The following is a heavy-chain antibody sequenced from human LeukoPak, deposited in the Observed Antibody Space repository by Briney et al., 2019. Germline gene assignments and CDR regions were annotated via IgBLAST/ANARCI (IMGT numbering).Heavy chain of an antibody. CDR3: ARDGGVTVTSHPYYYYYMDV. J-gene: IGHJ6*03. V-gene: IGHV1-69*05. D-gene: IGHD4-17*01. CDR1: GGTFSSYA. CDR2: IIPIFGTA. Sequence: SVKVSCKASGGTFSSYAISWVRQAPGQGLEWMGRIIPIFGTANYAQKFQGRVMITTDESTSTAYMELSSLRSEDTAVYYCARDGGVTVTSHPYYYYYMDVWGKGTTVTVSS.